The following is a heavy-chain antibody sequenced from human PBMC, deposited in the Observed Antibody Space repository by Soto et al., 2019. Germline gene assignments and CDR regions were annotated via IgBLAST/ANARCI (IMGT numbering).Heavy chain of an antibody. Sequence: PGGSLRLSCAASGFTFSSYGMHWVRQAPGKGLEWVAVIWYDGSNKYYADSVKGRFTISRDNSKNTLYLQMNSLRAEDTAVYYCARDQYYDFWSGYRYNTHNYYYYGMDVWGQGTTVTVSS. CDR1: GFTFSSYG. D-gene: IGHD3-3*01. CDR3: ARDQYYDFWSGYRYNTHNYYYYGMDV. J-gene: IGHJ6*02. CDR2: IWYDGSNK. V-gene: IGHV3-33*01.